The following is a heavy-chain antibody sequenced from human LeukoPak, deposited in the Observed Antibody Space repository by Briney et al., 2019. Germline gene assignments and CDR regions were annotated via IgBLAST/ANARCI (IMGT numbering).Heavy chain of an antibody. D-gene: IGHD4-23*01. Sequence: GGSLRLSCAASGFTFSSYSMIWVRQAPGKGLEWVSYISSSSSTIYYADSVKGRFTISRDNAKNSLYLQMNSLRDEDTAVYYCARGHPHYGGNPYYFDYWGQGTLVTVSS. J-gene: IGHJ4*02. V-gene: IGHV3-48*02. CDR2: ISSSSSTI. CDR1: GFTFSSYS. CDR3: ARGHPHYGGNPYYFDY.